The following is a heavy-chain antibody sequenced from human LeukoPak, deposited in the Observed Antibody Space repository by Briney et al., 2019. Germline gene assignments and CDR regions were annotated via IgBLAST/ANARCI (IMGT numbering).Heavy chain of an antibody. Sequence: SETLSLTCTVSGVTICSSSYYGGWTRQPPGRGLGWIGSIFYSGSPYYNPSLKSRVTISEDTSKNQFSLKLSSVTAADTAVYYCARDPTLCSGGSCYLYYYGMDVWGQGTTVTVSS. J-gene: IGHJ6*02. V-gene: IGHV4-39*07. CDR3: ARDPTLCSGGSCYLYYYGMDV. D-gene: IGHD2-15*01. CDR2: IFYSGSP. CDR1: GVTICSSSYY.